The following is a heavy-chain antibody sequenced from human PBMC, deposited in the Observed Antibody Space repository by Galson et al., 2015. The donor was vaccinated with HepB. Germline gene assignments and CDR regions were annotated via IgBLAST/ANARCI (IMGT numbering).Heavy chain of an antibody. J-gene: IGHJ4*02. CDR2: ISYDGSNK. CDR3: AKDVPYDSSGYFNY. D-gene: IGHD3-22*01. Sequence: SLRLSCAASGFTFSSYGMHWVRQAPGKGLEWVAVISYDGSNKYYADSVKGRFTISRDNSKNTLYLQMNSLRAEDTAVYYCAKDVPYDSSGYFNYWGQGTLVTVSS. CDR1: GFTFSSYG. V-gene: IGHV3-30*18.